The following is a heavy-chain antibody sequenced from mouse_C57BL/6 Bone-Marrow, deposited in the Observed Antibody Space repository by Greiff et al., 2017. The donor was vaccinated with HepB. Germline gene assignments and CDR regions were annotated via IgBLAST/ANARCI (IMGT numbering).Heavy chain of an antibody. Sequence: QVQLQQPGAELVKPGASVKLSCKASGYSFTSYWMHWVKQRPGQGLEWIGMIHPNSGSTNYNEKFKSKATLTVDKSSSTAYMQLSSLTSEESAVYYCSRWSGNPFAYWGQGTLVTVSA. D-gene: IGHD1-3*01. CDR1: GYSFTSYW. CDR2: IHPNSGST. J-gene: IGHJ3*01. CDR3: SRWSGNPFAY. V-gene: IGHV1-64*01.